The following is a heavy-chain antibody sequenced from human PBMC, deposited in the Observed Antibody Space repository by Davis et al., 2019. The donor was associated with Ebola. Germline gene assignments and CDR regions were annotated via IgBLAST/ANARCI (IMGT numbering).Heavy chain of an antibody. CDR1: GFTFSSYD. CDR3: ARVRFGDTAVDY. Sequence: PGGSLRLSCAASGFTFSSYDMHWVRQGTGKGLEWVSAIGTAGDIYYPGSVKGRFTISRENAKNSLYLQMNSLRAEDTAVYYCARVRFGDTAVDYWGQGTLVTVSS. D-gene: IGHD5-18*01. V-gene: IGHV3-13*01. CDR2: IGTAGDI. J-gene: IGHJ4*02.